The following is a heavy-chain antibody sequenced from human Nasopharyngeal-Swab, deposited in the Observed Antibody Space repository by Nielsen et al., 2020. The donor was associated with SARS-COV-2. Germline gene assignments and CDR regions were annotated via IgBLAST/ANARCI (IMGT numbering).Heavy chain of an antibody. CDR2: MSNDGTNE. CDR1: GFSFSSYS. CDR3: ARDRESIFWSGYSFDY. V-gene: IGHV3-30-3*01. J-gene: IGHJ4*02. D-gene: IGHD3/OR15-3a*01. Sequence: GESLKISCVASGFSFSSYSMHWVRQAPGTGLEWVAVMSNDGTNEYYVDSVKGRVSISRDNSKDTVYLQMASLKLQDTAVYYCARDRESIFWSGYSFDYWGQGILVTVSS.